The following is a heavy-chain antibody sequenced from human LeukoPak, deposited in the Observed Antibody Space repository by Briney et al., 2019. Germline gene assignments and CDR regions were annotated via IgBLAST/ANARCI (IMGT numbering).Heavy chain of an antibody. D-gene: IGHD3-10*01. CDR2: IYTSGST. CDR1: GGSISSYY. J-gene: IGHJ6*02. Sequence: SETLSLTCTVSGGSISSYYWSWIRQPAGKGLEWIGRIYTSGSTNYNPSLKSRVTMSVDTSKNQFSLKLSSVTAADTAVYYCARGTTLWFGEGYCYYYGMDVWGQGTTVTVSS. CDR3: ARGTTLWFGEGYCYYYGMDV. V-gene: IGHV4-4*07.